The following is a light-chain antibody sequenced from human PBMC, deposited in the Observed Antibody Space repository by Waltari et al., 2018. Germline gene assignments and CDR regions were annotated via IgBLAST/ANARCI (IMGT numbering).Light chain of an antibody. J-gene: IGKJ1*01. CDR2: KAS. Sequence: DIQMTQSPSTLSASVGDRVTITCRASQSISSWLAWYQQKPGKAPKLLIYKASSLESGVPSRVSGSGSGTEFTLTISSLQPDDFATYYCQQYNSYSPVTFGQGTKVEIK. CDR3: QQYNSYSPVT. CDR1: QSISSW. V-gene: IGKV1-5*03.